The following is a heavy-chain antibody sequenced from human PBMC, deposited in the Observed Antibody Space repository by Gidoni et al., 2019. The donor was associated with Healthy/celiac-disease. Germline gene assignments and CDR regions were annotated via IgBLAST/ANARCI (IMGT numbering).Heavy chain of an antibody. V-gene: IGHV3-30*18. J-gene: IGHJ6*02. CDR3: AKDGDGSGKNYYGMDV. D-gene: IGHD3-10*01. Sequence: QVQLVESGGGVVQPGRSLRLSCPASGFTFSSYGMHCVRQAPGKGLEWVAVISNDGSNKYYADSVKGRFTISRDNSKNTLYLQMNSLRAEDTAVYYCAKDGDGSGKNYYGMDVWGQGTTVTVSS. CDR2: ISNDGSNK. CDR1: GFTFSSYG.